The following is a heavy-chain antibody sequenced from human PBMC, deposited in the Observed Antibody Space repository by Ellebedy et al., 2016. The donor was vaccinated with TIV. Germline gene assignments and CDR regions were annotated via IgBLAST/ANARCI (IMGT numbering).Heavy chain of an antibody. V-gene: IGHV5-51*01. CDR3: ARRGEGAFDI. J-gene: IGHJ3*02. D-gene: IGHD5-12*01. CDR2: IYPGDSDT. Sequence: GGSLRLXCKGSGYSFTTYWIGWVRQMPGKGLEWMGIIYPGDSDTTYSPSFQGQVTISADKSISTAYLQWTSLKASDTAMYYCARRGEGAFDIWGQGTMVTVS. CDR1: GYSFTTYW.